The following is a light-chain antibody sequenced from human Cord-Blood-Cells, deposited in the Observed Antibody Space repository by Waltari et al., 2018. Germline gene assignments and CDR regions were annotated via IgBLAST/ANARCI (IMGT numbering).Light chain of an antibody. CDR1: QSVSSY. CDR2: DAS. Sequence: EIVLTQSPATLCLSPGERATLPCRASQSVSSYLAWYQQKPGQAPRLLIYDASNRATGIPARFSGSGSGTDFTLTISSLEPEDVAVYYCQQRSNWPPMYTFGQGTKLEIK. CDR3: QQRSNWPPMYT. J-gene: IGKJ2*01. V-gene: IGKV3-11*01.